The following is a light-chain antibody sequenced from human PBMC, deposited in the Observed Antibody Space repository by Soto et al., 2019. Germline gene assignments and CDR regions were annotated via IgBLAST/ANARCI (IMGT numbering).Light chain of an antibody. J-gene: IGKJ4*01. CDR1: QGISNF. Sequence: DIQMTQSPSSLSASVGDRVTITCRASQGISNFLAWYQQRPGKVPKVLIYAASTLQSGVPSRFSGSGSGTDFTLTISSLQTEDVVTYYCQKYNSAPSLTFGGGTNVEIK. CDR3: QKYNSAPSLT. CDR2: AAS. V-gene: IGKV1-27*01.